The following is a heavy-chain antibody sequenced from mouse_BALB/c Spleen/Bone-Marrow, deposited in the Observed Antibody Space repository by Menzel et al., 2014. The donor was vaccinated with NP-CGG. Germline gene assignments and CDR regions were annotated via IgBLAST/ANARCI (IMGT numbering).Heavy chain of an antibody. J-gene: IGHJ3*01. CDR3: ALNWDSAY. D-gene: IGHD4-1*02. V-gene: IGHV5-6*01. CDR2: INNGGTYT. Sequence: EVKLMESGGDLVKPGGSLKLSYAASGFTFSSYGMSWVRQTPDKRLEWVATINNGGTYTYYPDSVKGRFTISRDNAKNTLYLQMSSLKSEDTAMYYCALNWDSAYWGQGTLVTVSA. CDR1: GFTFSSYG.